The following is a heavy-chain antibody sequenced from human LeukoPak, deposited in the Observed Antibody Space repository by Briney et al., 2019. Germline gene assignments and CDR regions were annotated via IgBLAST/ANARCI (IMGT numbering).Heavy chain of an antibody. J-gene: IGHJ4*02. D-gene: IGHD6-19*01. CDR1: GGSFSGYY. CDR3: ARFGSGRHYFDY. Sequence: SETLSLTCALYGGSFSGYYWSWIRQPPGKGLEWIGEINHSGSTNYNPSLKSRVTISVDTSKNQFSLKLSSVTAADTAVYYCARFGSGRHYFDYWGQGTLVTVSS. CDR2: INHSGST. V-gene: IGHV4-34*01.